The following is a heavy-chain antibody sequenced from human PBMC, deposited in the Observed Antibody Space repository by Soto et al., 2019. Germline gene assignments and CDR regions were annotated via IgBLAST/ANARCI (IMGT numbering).Heavy chain of an antibody. CDR1: GTSISSSYW. J-gene: IGHJ5*02. CDR2: IYHTGIT. D-gene: IGHD2-21*01. CDR3: ATLPPRIVVVLSEFPT. Sequence: QVQLRQSGPGLVKPSGTLSLTCVVSGTSISSSYWWTWVRQSPGKGLEWIGEIYHTGITKYNPSLKTRVTISVDKSSNPFSLKLTSVTAADTAMYYCATLPPRIVVVLSEFPTWGQGSQVTVSS. V-gene: IGHV4-4*02.